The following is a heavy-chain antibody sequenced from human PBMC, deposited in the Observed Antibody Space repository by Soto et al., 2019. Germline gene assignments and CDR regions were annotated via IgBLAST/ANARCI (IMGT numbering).Heavy chain of an antibody. Sequence: SETLSLTCTVSGGSISSYYWSWIRQPPGKGLEWIGYIYYSVSTNYNPSLKSRVTISVDTSKNQFSLKLSSVTAADTAVYYCAGNDRGYCITTSCYVFDLWGQGTLVTFSS. D-gene: IGHD2-2*03. CDR1: GGSISSYY. CDR2: IYYSVST. V-gene: IGHV4-59*01. J-gene: IGHJ5*02. CDR3: AGNDRGYCITTSCYVFDL.